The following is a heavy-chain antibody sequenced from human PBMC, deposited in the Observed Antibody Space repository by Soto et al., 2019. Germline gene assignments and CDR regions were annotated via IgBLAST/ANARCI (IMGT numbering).Heavy chain of an antibody. J-gene: IGHJ6*02. CDR3: VKDLNFDFWTGYRYYAMEI. V-gene: IGHV3-23*01. Sequence: EEQLLESGGDLVQPGGSLKLSCAASGFTFSSYAMNWVRQAPGKGLEWVSSINGNGRKTSYGDSVRSRFTIPRDNSKKTLFLHVNSLRAEDTAVYYCVKDLNFDFWTGYRYYAMEIWGQGTTVTVS. CDR1: GFTFSSYA. CDR2: INGNGRKT. D-gene: IGHD3-3*01.